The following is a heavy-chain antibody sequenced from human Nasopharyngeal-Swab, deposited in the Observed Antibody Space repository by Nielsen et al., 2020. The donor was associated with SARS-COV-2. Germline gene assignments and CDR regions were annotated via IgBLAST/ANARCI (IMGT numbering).Heavy chain of an antibody. CDR3: ARTARSTYCTTAACPPKVQWFDP. CDR2: IYYSAPT. D-gene: IGHD2-8*01. J-gene: IGHJ5*02. Sequence: WIRQPPGKGLEWIGSIYYSAPTYYNPSLKRRATLSVDRSKNQFSLKLSYVTAADTAVYYCARTARSTYCTTAACPPKVQWFDPWGQGNLVTVSS. V-gene: IGHV4-39*01.